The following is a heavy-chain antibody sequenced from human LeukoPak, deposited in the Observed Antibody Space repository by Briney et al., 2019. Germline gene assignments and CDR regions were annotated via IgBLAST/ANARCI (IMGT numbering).Heavy chain of an antibody. CDR2: IRHSDGNT. CDR3: AKGQETESRLDS. D-gene: IGHD1-1*01. J-gene: IGHJ4*02. Sequence: GGSLRLSCAASGFTFNIYTMYCVRQAPGKGLEWVSGIRHSDGNTYYADSVKGRFTISSDKSKNILFLQMNSLRAEDTALYYCAKGQETESRLDSWGQGTLVTVSS. CDR1: GFTFNIYT. V-gene: IGHV3-23*01.